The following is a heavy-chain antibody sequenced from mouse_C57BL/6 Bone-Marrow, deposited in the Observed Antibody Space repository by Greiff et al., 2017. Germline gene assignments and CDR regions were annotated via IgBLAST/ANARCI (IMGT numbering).Heavy chain of an antibody. J-gene: IGHJ2*01. CDR3: ARRGYDLPYYFDY. D-gene: IGHD2-2*01. V-gene: IGHV1-42*01. CDR1: GYSFTGYY. CDR2: INPSTGGT. Sequence: VQLQQSGPELVKPGASVKISCKASGYSFTGYYMNWVKQSPEKSLEWIGEINPSTGGTTYNQKFKAKATLTVDKSSSTAYMQLKSLSSEDYAVYYCARRGYDLPYYFDYWGQGTTLTVSS.